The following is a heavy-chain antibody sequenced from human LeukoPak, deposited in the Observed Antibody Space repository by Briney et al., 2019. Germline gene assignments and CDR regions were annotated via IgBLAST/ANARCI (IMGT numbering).Heavy chain of an antibody. V-gene: IGHV3-13*05. D-gene: IGHD1-26*01. J-gene: IGHJ4*02. CDR1: GFTFRSYD. Sequence: GGSLRLSCAPSGFTFRSYDMHCGRQATGKGVEWVSAICTAGEPYYPGSVKGRFNISRENSKNYMYLQMKSLRAGDTAVYYCARRGEDGSYYDYWGQGTLVSVSS. CDR2: ICTAGEP. CDR3: ARRGEDGSYYDY.